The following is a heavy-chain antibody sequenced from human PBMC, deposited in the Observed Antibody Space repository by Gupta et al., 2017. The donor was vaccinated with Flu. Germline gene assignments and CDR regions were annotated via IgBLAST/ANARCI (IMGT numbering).Heavy chain of an antibody. CDR3: AREPQPGTYYLDF. D-gene: IGHD1-26*01. Sequence: FRDYGMHWVRQAPGKGLEWVAVIYYDGSNRQYGDPVKGRFTISRDNSKDTLYLQMNSLRVEDTAVYYCAREPQPGTYYLDFWGQGTLVTVSS. CDR2: IYYDGSNR. V-gene: IGHV3-33*01. CDR1: FRDYG. J-gene: IGHJ4*02.